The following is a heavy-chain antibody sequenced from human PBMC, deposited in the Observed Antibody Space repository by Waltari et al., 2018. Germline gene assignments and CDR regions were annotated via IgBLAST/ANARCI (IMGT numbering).Heavy chain of an antibody. J-gene: IGHJ4*02. CDR1: GFNFIIYD. Sequence: EVHLLESGGGLAQPGGSLRLSCAASGFNFIIYDMSWVRQAPGKGLEWVSGISDIGVITKYADSVKGRFTVSRDNSKNTVFLQLNSLRAEDTAIYYCARHLYSIDYLELGNWGQGTLVTVSS. CDR3: ARHLYSIDYLELGN. D-gene: IGHD3-22*01. V-gene: IGHV3-23*01. CDR2: ISDIGVIT.